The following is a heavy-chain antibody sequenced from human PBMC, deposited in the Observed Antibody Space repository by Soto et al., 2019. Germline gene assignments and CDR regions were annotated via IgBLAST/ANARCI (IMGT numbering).Heavy chain of an antibody. D-gene: IGHD3-16*02. CDR3: ARDSHRDPDYDYVWGSYRYGMDV. CDR2: IIPIFGTA. V-gene: IGHV1-69*01. J-gene: IGHJ6*02. Sequence: QVQLVQSGAEVKKPGSSVKVSCKASGGTFSSYAISWVRQAPGQGLEWMGGIIPIFGTANYAQKFQGRVTITADESTSTAYMELSSLRYEDTAVYYCARDSHRDPDYDYVWGSYRYGMDVWGQGTTVTVSS. CDR1: GGTFSSYA.